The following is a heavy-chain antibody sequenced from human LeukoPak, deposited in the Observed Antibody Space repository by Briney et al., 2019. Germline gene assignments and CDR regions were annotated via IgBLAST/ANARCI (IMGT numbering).Heavy chain of an antibody. Sequence: PSETLSLTCTVSGVSISSYYWSWIRQPPGKGLEWIGYIYYSGSTNYSPSLKSRVTISVDTSKNQFSLKLNSVTAADTAVYYCARDPRGGTSRDNWFDPWGQGTLVTVSS. J-gene: IGHJ5*02. CDR1: GVSISSYY. CDR2: IYYSGST. V-gene: IGHV4-59*01. CDR3: ARDPRGGTSRDNWFDP. D-gene: IGHD1-1*01.